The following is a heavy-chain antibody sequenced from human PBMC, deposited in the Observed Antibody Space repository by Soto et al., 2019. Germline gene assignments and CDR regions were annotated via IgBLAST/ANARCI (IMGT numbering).Heavy chain of an antibody. CDR1: GFTVSSNY. V-gene: IGHV3-53*01. Sequence: SGGSLRLSCAASGFTVSSNYMSWVRQAPGKGLEWVSVIYSGGSTYYADSVKGRFTISRDNSKNTLYLQMNSLRAEDTALYYRARGYCSSASCGGAIAYWGQGTLVTVSS. CDR3: ARGYCSSASCGGAIAY. J-gene: IGHJ4*02. D-gene: IGHD2-2*01. CDR2: IYSGGST.